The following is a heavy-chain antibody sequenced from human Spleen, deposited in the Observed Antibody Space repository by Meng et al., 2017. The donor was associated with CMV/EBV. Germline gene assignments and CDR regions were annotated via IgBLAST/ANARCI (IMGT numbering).Heavy chain of an antibody. J-gene: IGHJ4*02. Sequence: SCKASGHYFPSHSFDWVRQAPGQGLEWMGWIHPQRGDTNYAQKFQGSVTLTRDTSINTGYMELTRLTSDDTAVYYCARDNNWGPDYWGQGTMVTVSS. V-gene: IGHV1-2*02. D-gene: IGHD7-27*01. CDR1: GHYFPSHS. CDR2: IHPQRGDT. CDR3: ARDNNWGPDY.